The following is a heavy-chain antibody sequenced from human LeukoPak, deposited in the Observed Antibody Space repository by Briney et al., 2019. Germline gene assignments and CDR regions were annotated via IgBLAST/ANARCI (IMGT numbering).Heavy chain of an antibody. J-gene: IGHJ2*01. V-gene: IGHV4-4*07. CDR2: IYTSGST. D-gene: IGHD6-19*01. CDR1: GGSISSYY. Sequence: PSETLSLTCTVSGGSISSYYWSWIRQPAGKGLEWIGRIYTSGSTNYNPSLKSRVTMSVDTSKNQFSLKLSSVTAADTAVYYCASDLSSGRSMEVWYFDLWGRGTLVTVSS. CDR3: ASDLSSGRSMEVWYFDL.